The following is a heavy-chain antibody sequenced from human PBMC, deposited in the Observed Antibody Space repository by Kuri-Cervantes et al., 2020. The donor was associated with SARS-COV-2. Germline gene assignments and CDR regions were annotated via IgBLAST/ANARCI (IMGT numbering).Heavy chain of an antibody. CDR1: GYTFTGYY. D-gene: IGHD1-26*01. CDR2: INGYNTDT. V-gene: IGHV1/OR15-2*02. J-gene: IGHJ4*02. Sequence: ASVKVSCKASGYTFTGYYMHWVRQAPGQGLEWVGWINGYNTDTVQPQSFQGRVTMTTDTSTSTAYMELRNLTSDDTAVYYRARSLRTATYFDYWGQGTLVTVSS. CDR3: ARSLRTATYFDY.